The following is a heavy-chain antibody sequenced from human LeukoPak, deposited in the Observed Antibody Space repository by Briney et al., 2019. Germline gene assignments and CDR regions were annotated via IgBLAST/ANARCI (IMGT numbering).Heavy chain of an antibody. Sequence: ASVKVSCKPSGHTLRQLSIHWVRQAPGKGLEWMGGFVPEDGGTIYSQKFQGRVTMTEDTSTDTAYMDLRSLRLDDTAVYYCAASSSQILDKIYYFDLWGRGTLVSVSS. CDR3: AASSSQILDKIYYFDL. J-gene: IGHJ2*01. D-gene: IGHD3-10*01. V-gene: IGHV1-24*01. CDR1: GHTLRQLS. CDR2: FVPEDGGT.